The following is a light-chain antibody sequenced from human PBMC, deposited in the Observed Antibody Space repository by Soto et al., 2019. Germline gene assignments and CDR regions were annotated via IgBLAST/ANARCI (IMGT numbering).Light chain of an antibody. CDR3: QQDESLPT. CDR1: QNINNY. Sequence: MQMTRARSSLCAPGAPKHTITYQASQNINNYLNWYQQXPGRAPKVLIYDASNLEAGAPSRFWGSGSGTDFTFTIRRLQPEDIATYYCQQDESLPTCGQGTRLEIK. V-gene: IGKV1-33*01. J-gene: IGKJ5*01. CDR2: DAS.